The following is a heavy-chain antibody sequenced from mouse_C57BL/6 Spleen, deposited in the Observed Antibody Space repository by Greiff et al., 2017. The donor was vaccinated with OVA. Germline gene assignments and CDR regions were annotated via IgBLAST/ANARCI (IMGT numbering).Heavy chain of an antibody. CDR2: INPNNGGT. CDR1: GYTFTDYN. J-gene: IGHJ4*01. Sequence: EVKLQESGPELVKPGASVKMTCKASGYTFTDYNMHWVKQSHGKSLEWIGYINPNNGGTSYNQKFKGKATLTVNKSSSTAYMELRSLTSEDSAVYYCAREGDGYPSYAMDYWGQGTSVTVSS. CDR3: AREGDGYPSYAMDY. V-gene: IGHV1-22*01. D-gene: IGHD2-3*01.